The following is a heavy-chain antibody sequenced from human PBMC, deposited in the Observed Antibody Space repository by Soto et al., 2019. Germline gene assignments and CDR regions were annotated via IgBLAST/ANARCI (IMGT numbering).Heavy chain of an antibody. CDR3: ARLPSIVLVPAAMDYYYYYGMDV. CDR2: IYYSGST. J-gene: IGHJ6*02. Sequence: SETLSLTCTVSGGSISSSSYYWGWIRQPPGKGLEWIGSIYYSGSTYYNPSLKSRVTISVDTSKNQFSLKLSSVTAADTAVYYCARLPSIVLVPAAMDYYYYYGMDVWGQGTTVTVSS. V-gene: IGHV4-39*01. D-gene: IGHD2-2*01. CDR1: GGSISSSSYY.